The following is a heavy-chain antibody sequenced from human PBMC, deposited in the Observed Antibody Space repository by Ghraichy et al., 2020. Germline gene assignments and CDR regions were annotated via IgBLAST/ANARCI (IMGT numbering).Heavy chain of an antibody. CDR3: ARGLAATPYYYYYYGMDV. D-gene: IGHD2-15*01. Sequence: ASVKVSCKASGYTFTSYDINWVRQATGQGLEWMGWMNPNSGNTGYAQKFQGRVTMTRNTSISTAYMELSSLRSEDTAVYYCARGLAATPYYYYYYGMDVWGQGTTVTVSS. V-gene: IGHV1-8*01. J-gene: IGHJ6*02. CDR2: MNPNSGNT. CDR1: GYTFTSYD.